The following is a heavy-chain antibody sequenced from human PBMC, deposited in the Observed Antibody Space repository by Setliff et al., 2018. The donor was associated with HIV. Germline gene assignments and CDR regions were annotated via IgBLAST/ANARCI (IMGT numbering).Heavy chain of an antibody. CDR1: DGSISTYY. Sequence: PSETLSLTCTVSDGSISTYYWSWIRQPPGKGLEWIGYIYASGSTNYNPSLKNRVTMSIDTSKSQFSLQLTSVTAADTAVYYCVNPSGAMGDFDSWGQGTLVTVSS. J-gene: IGHJ4*02. CDR3: VNPSGAMGDFDS. D-gene: IGHD3-16*01. CDR2: IYASGST. V-gene: IGHV4-4*09.